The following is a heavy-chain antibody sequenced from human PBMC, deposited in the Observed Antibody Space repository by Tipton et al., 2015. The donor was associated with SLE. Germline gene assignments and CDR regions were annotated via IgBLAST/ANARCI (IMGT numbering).Heavy chain of an antibody. Sequence: LRLSCTVSGGSISSGGYYWSWIRQHPGKGLEWIGYIYYSGSTYYNPSLKSRVTISVDTSKNQFSLKLSSVTAADTAVYYCARARGAAGKDLDYWGQGTLVTVSS. J-gene: IGHJ4*02. V-gene: IGHV4-31*03. CDR2: IYYSGST. CDR3: ARARGAAGKDLDY. D-gene: IGHD6-13*01. CDR1: GGSISSGGYY.